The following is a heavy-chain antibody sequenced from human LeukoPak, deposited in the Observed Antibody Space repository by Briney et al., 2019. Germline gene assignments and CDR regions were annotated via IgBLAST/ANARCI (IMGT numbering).Heavy chain of an antibody. CDR3: SGWEAIDY. Sequence: PSETLSLTCTVSGGSISSSSYYWGWIRQPPGKXLEWIGSIYYSGSTYYNPSLKSRVTISVDTSKNQFSLKLSSVTAADTAVYYCSGWEAIDYWGQGTLVTVSS. D-gene: IGHD6-19*01. CDR1: GGSISSSSYY. V-gene: IGHV4-39*01. CDR2: IYYSGST. J-gene: IGHJ4*02.